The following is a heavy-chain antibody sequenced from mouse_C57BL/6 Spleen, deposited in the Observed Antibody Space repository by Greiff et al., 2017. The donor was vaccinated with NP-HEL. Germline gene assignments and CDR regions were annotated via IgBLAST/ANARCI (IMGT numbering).Heavy chain of an antibody. Sequence: EVQLQQSGPELVKPGASVKIPCKASGYTFTDYNMDWVKQSHGKSLEWIGDINPNNGGTIYNQKFKGKATLTVDKSSSTAYMELRSLTSEDTAVYYCARDYYSSIHVGYFDVWGTGTTVTVSS. D-gene: IGHD1-1*01. J-gene: IGHJ1*03. CDR2: INPNNGGT. V-gene: IGHV1-18*01. CDR3: ARDYYSSIHVGYFDV. CDR1: GYTFTDYN.